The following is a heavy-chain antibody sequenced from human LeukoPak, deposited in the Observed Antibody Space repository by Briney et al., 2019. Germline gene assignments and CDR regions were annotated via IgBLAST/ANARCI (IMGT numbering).Heavy chain of an antibody. V-gene: IGHV3-7*01. Sequence: PGGSLRLSCVAPGFTFSSYWMSWVRQALGKGLEWVANIKQDGSEKYYVDSVKGRFTISRDNAKNSLSLQMNSLRAEDTAVYYCARDSPSSTSWGYWGQGTLVTVSS. D-gene: IGHD2-2*01. J-gene: IGHJ4*02. CDR2: IKQDGSEK. CDR3: ARDSPSSTSWGY. CDR1: GFTFSSYW.